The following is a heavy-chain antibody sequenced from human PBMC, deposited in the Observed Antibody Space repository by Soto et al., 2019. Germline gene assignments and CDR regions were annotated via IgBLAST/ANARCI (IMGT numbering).Heavy chain of an antibody. V-gene: IGHV4-4*02. J-gene: IGHJ5*01. CDR1: GASISSGW. Sequence: QVQLQESGPGLVKPSGTLSLTCAVSGASISSGWWTWVRQPPGKGLEWIGETLYSGRTNYNSSLNSRVTISIDKSKKHFSLNLSSVTAADTAVYYCSSRVTDAPTWGHGTRVTVSS. CDR2: TLYSGRT. D-gene: IGHD2-2*01. CDR3: SSRVTDAPT.